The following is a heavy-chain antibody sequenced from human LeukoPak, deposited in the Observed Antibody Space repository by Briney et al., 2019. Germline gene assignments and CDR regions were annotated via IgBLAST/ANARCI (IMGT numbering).Heavy chain of an antibody. J-gene: IGHJ4*02. CDR1: GYTFTRYG. D-gene: IGHD3-10*01. CDR3: ATDSTPMVRGIIIAFAY. V-gene: IGHV1-69*05. Sequence: ASVKVSCKASGYTFTRYGISWVRQAPGQGLEWMGGIIPIFGTANYAQKFQGRVTITTDESTSTAYMELSSLRSEDTAVYYCATDSTPMVRGIIIAFAYWGQGTQVTVSS. CDR2: IIPIFGTA.